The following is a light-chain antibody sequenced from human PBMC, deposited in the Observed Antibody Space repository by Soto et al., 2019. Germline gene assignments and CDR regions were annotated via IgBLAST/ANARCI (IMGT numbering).Light chain of an antibody. CDR1: SSDVGAYNY. CDR2: DVS. CDR3: CAYAGTYV. J-gene: IGLJ1*01. Sequence: QSVLTQPPSVSGSPGQSVTISCTGTSSDVGAYNYVSWYQQHPGKAPNLMIFDVSKRPSGVPDRFSGSKSGNTASLTISGLQSDDEADYYCCAYAGTYVFGTGTKVTVL. V-gene: IGLV2-11*01.